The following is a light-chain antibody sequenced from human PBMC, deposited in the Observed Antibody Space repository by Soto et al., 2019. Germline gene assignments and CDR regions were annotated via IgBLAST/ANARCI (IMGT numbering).Light chain of an antibody. CDR2: AAS. CDR1: QGISNF. J-gene: IGKJ3*01. Sequence: DIQMTQSPSSLSASVGDRVTITCRASQGISNFLAWYQQKPGKVPKLLIFAASTLQSGVPSRFSGSGSVTDFTLTISSLQPEHVATYYCKKYNTAPIFTFGPGTKVDIK. V-gene: IGKV1-27*01. CDR3: KKYNTAPIFT.